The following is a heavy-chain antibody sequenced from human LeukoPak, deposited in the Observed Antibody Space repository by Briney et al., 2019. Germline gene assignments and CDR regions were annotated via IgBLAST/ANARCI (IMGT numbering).Heavy chain of an antibody. CDR1: GYTFTGYY. V-gene: IGHV1-2*06. Sequence: ASVKVSCKASGYTFTGYYMHWVRQAPGQGLEWMGRINPNSGGTNYAQKFQGRVTMTRDTSISTAYMELSRLRSDDTAVYYCARDQSPRRDYYYYYMDVWGKGTTVTVSS. CDR2: INPNSGGT. J-gene: IGHJ6*03. CDR3: ARDQSPRRDYYYYYMDV.